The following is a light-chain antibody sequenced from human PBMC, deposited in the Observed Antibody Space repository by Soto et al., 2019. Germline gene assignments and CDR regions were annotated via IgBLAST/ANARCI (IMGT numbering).Light chain of an antibody. CDR1: QSISTY. V-gene: IGKV1-39*01. CDR3: QQSYSTPLST. Sequence: DIQMTHSPSSLSASVGDRVTITCRASQSISTYLNWYQQKPGKAPELLIYAASNLPSELASMYSGSGSETGFTLTISSLQPEDVASYYCQQSYSTPLSTFGHGTKVDVK. J-gene: IGKJ3*01. CDR2: AAS.